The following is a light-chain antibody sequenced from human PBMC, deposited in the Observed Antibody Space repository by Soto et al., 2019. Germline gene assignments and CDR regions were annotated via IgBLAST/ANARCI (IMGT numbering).Light chain of an antibody. CDR1: QAFRTY. CDR2: AAS. J-gene: IGKJ1*01. V-gene: IGKV1-27*01. Sequence: DFRMTQSPSSLSASVGDRVTITCRASQAFRTYLAWYQQKPGKVPKVLIYAASTLQSGVPSRFSGSGSGTDFTLTISSLQPEDVATYYCQKYDSAEWTCGQGTRVEIK. CDR3: QKYDSAEWT.